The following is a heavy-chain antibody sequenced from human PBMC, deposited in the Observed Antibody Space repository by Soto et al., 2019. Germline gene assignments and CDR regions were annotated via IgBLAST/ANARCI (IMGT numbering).Heavy chain of an antibody. CDR3: AEGGYSYGSYYYYGMDV. J-gene: IGHJ6*02. CDR1: GGTFSSYA. D-gene: IGHD5-18*01. Sequence: QVQLVQSGAEVKKPGSSVKVSCKASGGTFSSYAISWVRQAPGQGLEWMGGIIPIFGTANYAQKFQVRVTITADESTSTAYMELSSLKFEDTAVYYYAEGGYSYGSYYYYGMDVWGQGTTVTVSS. CDR2: IIPIFGTA. V-gene: IGHV1-69*01.